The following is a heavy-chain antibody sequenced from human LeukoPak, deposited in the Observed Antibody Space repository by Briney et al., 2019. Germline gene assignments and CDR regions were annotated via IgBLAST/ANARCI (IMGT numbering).Heavy chain of an antibody. CDR1: GYIFAPHH. CDR3: AMSVEMPPIPSFDY. CDR2: VSAANNP. V-gene: IGHV1-3*01. D-gene: IGHD5-24*01. J-gene: IGHJ4*02. Sequence: ASVKVSCKTSGYIFAPHHIHWMRQAPGQGLELLGWVSAANNPEYSQKFQGRVVITRDASATTSYLELNSLRSEDTAVYYCAMSVEMPPIPSFDYWGQGTLVTVSS.